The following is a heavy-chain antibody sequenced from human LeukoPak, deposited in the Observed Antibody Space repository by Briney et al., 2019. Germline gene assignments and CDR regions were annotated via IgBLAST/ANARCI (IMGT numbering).Heavy chain of an antibody. CDR2: INGGNSDT. CDR3: ARGPELYFSGGGCSPRRAPYNWLDP. CDR1: GYTFTTFT. D-gene: IGHD2-15*01. J-gene: IGHJ5*02. Sequence: ASVKVSCKASGYTFTTFTLHWVRQAPGQWLEWMGWINGGNSDTKYSEKFQGRLTMTRDTSASTTYMELRRLRSEDSAVYYSARGPELYFSGGGCSPRRAPYNWLDPWGQGTLVIVSS. V-gene: IGHV1-3*01.